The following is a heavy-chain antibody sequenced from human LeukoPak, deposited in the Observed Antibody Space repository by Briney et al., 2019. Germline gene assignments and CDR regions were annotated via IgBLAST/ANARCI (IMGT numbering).Heavy chain of an antibody. CDR2: LTVSGGSK. V-gene: IGHV3-23*01. D-gene: IGHD5-18*01. Sequence: GGSLRLSCAASGFTFSTYAMSWVRQAPGKGLEWVSALTVSGGSKYYTDSVKVRFTISRDNSKNTLYLQMNSLRAEDTAIYYCAKETPKYSNGLITIDYRGQGTLVTVAS. CDR3: AKETPKYSNGLITIDY. J-gene: IGHJ4*02. CDR1: GFTFSTYA.